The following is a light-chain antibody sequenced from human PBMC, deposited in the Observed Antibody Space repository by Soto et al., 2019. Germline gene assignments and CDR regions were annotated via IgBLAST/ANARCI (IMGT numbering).Light chain of an antibody. Sequence: QSALTQPASVSGSLGQSITISCIGTGSDVGGFNYVSWYQKHPGKAPKLIIFEVSNRPSRISNRFSGSKSGSTASLTISGLQSEDEADYYCGSYSTSSSVYVFGTGTKLTVL. V-gene: IGLV2-14*01. CDR2: EVS. J-gene: IGLJ1*01. CDR3: GSYSTSSSVYV. CDR1: GSDVGGFNY.